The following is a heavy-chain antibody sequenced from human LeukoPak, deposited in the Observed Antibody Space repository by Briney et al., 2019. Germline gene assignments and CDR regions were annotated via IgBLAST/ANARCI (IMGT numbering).Heavy chain of an antibody. V-gene: IGHV3-23*01. CDR3: AKSSYYGASGYYREYYFDS. CDR1: GFTFSSYS. D-gene: IGHD3-22*01. J-gene: IGHJ4*02. CDR2: ISGSGGST. Sequence: PGGSLRLSCAASGFTFSSYSMNWVRQAPGKGLEWVSSISGSGGSTHYVDSVKGRFTISRDKTKNTLYLQMNSLRAEDTAVYYCAKSSYYGASGYYREYYFDSWGQGTLVTVSS.